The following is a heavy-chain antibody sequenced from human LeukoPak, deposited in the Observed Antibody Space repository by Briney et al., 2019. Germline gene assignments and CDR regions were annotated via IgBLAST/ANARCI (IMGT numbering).Heavy chain of an antibody. CDR2: ISSSSYI. D-gene: IGHD2-2*01. CDR3: ARYQYQLLSYFDY. V-gene: IGHV3-21*01. Sequence: PGGSLRLSSAASGFTFRTYGIHWVRQAPGKGLEWVSSISSSSYIYYADSVKGRFTISRDNAKNSLYLQMNSLRAEDTAVYYCARYQYQLLSYFDYWGQGTLVTVSS. CDR1: GFTFRTYG. J-gene: IGHJ4*02.